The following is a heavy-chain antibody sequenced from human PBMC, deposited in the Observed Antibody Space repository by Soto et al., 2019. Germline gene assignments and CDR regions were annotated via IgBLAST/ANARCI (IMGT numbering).Heavy chain of an antibody. CDR2: ISYDGSNK. V-gene: IGHV3-30*18. CDR1: GFTFSSYG. J-gene: IGHJ5*02. Sequence: GGSLRLSCAASGFTFSSYGMHWVRQAPGKGLEWVAVISYDGSNKYYADSVKGRFTISRDNSKNTLYLQMNSLRAEDTAVYYCAKEMGSYGSGTFSAWGQGTLVTVSS. D-gene: IGHD3-10*01. CDR3: AKEMGSYGSGTFSA.